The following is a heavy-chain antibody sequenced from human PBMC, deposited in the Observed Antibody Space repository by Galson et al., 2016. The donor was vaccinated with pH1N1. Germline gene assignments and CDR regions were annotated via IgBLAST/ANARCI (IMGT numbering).Heavy chain of an antibody. V-gene: IGHV5-51*03. J-gene: IGHJ2*01. D-gene: IGHD3-22*01. CDR2: IYPGDSDT. CDR3: ARYAVTYYYDSSGYPDWYFDL. CDR1: GSSFTSYW. Sequence: QSGAEVKKPGESLKISCKGSGSSFTSYWIGWVRQMPGKGLEWMGIIYPGDSDTRYSPSFQGQVTISADKSTSTAYLQWISLKASDTAIYYCARYAVTYYYDSSGYPDWYFDLWGRSTLVTVSS.